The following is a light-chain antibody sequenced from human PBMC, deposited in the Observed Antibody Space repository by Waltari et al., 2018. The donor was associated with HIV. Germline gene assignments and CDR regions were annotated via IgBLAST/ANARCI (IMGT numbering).Light chain of an antibody. CDR2: RNT. CDR1: TSNIGSND. Sequence: SVLTQPPSASGTPGQRVTISCSGSTSNIGSNDVFWYQHLPGAAPKLLIHRNTQRPSWVPDRFSGSTSGTSASLAISGLRSEDEADYYCVAWDDSLRGVVFGGGTKVAAL. J-gene: IGLJ2*01. CDR3: VAWDDSLRGVV. V-gene: IGLV1-47*01.